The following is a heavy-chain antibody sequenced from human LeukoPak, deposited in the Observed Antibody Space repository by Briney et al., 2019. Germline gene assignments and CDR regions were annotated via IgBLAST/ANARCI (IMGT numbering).Heavy chain of an antibody. V-gene: IGHV4-59*11. CDR1: GGSISSHY. Sequence: SETLSLTCTVSGGSISSHYWSWIRQPPGKGLEWIGYVYYSGSTNYNPSLKSRVTISVDTSKNQFSPKLSSVTAADTAVYYCARRIAAAGTAGWFDPWGQGTLVTVSS. D-gene: IGHD6-13*01. CDR3: ARRIAAAGTAGWFDP. J-gene: IGHJ5*02. CDR2: VYYSGST.